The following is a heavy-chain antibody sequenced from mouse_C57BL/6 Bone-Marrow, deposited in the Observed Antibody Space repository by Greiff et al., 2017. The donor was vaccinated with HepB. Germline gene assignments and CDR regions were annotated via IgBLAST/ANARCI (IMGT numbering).Heavy chain of an antibody. D-gene: IGHD1-1*01. V-gene: IGHV1-20*01. CDR1: GYSFTGYF. CDR3: ARITTSRGYYFDY. J-gene: IGHJ2*01. CDR2: INPYNGDT. Sequence: LVESGPELVKPGDSVKISCKASGYSFTGYFMNWVMQSHGKSLEWIGRINPYNGDTFYNQKFKGKATLTVDKSSSTAHMELRSLTSEDSAVYYCARITTSRGYYFDYWGQGTTLTVSS.